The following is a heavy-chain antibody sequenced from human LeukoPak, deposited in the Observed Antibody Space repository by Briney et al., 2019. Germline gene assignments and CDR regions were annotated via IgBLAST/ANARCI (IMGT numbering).Heavy chain of an antibody. CDR1: GFTFSSYW. CDR3: ARENDFWSGVSFDY. J-gene: IGHJ4*02. D-gene: IGHD3-3*01. Sequence: PGGSLRLSCAASGFTFSSYWMHWVRQAPGKGLVWVSRINSDGSSTSYADSVKGRFTISRDNAKNTLYLQMNSLRAEDTAVYYCARENDFWSGVSFDYWGQGTLVTVSS. V-gene: IGHV3-74*01. CDR2: INSDGSST.